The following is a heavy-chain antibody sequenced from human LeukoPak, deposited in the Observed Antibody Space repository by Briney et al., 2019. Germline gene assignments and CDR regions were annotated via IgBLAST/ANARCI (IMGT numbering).Heavy chain of an antibody. CDR1: GASVSSGSYF. J-gene: IGHJ4*02. Sequence: PSETLSLTCTVSGASVSSGSYFWSWIRQPPGKGLEWIGYIYYTGSTNYNPSLKSRVTISIDTSKNQFSLKLSSVTAADTAVYYCARGYSSSWNYFDYWGQGTLVTVSS. V-gene: IGHV4-61*01. CDR3: ARGYSSSWNYFDY. CDR2: IYYTGST. D-gene: IGHD6-13*01.